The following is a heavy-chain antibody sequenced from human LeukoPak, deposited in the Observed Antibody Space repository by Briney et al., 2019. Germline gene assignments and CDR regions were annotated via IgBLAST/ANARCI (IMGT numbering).Heavy chain of an antibody. CDR2: IYYSGST. J-gene: IGHJ4*02. V-gene: IGHV4-61*01. D-gene: IGHD2-2*01. CDR1: GGSVSSGTYY. Sequence: PSETLSLTGIVSGGSVSSGTYYWSWIRQPTGKGLEWIGYIYYSGSTNYNPSLKSRVTISIDTSKNQFSLKLSSVTAADTALYYCARGIVPAAKYYFDYWGQGTLVTVSS. CDR3: ARGIVPAAKYYFDY.